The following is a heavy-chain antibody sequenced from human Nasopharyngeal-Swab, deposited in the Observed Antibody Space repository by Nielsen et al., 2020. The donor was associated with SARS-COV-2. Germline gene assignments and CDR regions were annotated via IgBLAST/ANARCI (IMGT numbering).Heavy chain of an antibody. CDR1: GYTFTSYY. CDR2: INPSGGST. V-gene: IGHV1-46*01. CDR3: ARGGYCSGGSCYSGSFFDY. Sequence: ASVKVSCKASGYTFTSYYMHWVRQAPGQGLEWMGIINPSGGSTSYAQKFQGRVTITADESTSTAYMELSSLRSEDTAVYYCARGGYCSGGSCYSGSFFDYWGQGTLVTVSS. J-gene: IGHJ4*02. D-gene: IGHD2-15*01.